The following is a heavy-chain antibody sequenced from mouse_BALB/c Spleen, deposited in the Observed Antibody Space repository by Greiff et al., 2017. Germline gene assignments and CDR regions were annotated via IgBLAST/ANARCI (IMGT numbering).Heavy chain of an antibody. CDR1: GYAFTNYL. V-gene: IGHV1-54*01. D-gene: IGHD1-1*01. CDR3: ARSGYGSSPFAY. Sequence: VQLQQSGAELVRPGTSVKVSCKASGYAFTNYLIEWVKQRPGQGLEWIGVINPGSGGTNYNEKFKGKATLTADKSSSTAYMQLSSLISDDSAVYFCARSGYGSSPFAYWGPGTLVTASA. CDR2: INPGSGGT. J-gene: IGHJ3*01.